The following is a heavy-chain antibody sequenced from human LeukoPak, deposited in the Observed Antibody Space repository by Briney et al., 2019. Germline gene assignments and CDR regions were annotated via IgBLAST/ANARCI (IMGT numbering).Heavy chain of an antibody. J-gene: IGHJ4*02. D-gene: IGHD6-13*01. CDR3: AKKELVPGTFDF. CDR2: IRYDGSNE. V-gene: IGHV3-30*02. Sequence: PGGSLRLSCATSGFTFSSYGMHWVRQAPGKGLEWVTFIRYDGSNEYYADSVKGRFTISRDNAKDSLYLQMNSLRAEDTAVYYCAKKELVPGTFDFWGQGTLVTVSS. CDR1: GFTFSSYG.